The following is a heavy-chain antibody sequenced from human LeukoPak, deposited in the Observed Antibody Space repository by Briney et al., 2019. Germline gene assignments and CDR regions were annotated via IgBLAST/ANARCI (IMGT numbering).Heavy chain of an antibody. CDR3: AKDRTRIRFRELRYYFDY. CDR1: GFTFSSYW. J-gene: IGHJ4*02. D-gene: IGHD3-3*01. V-gene: IGHV3-23*01. Sequence: GGSLRLSCAASGFTFSSYWMSWVRQAPGKGLEWVSAISGSGGSTYYADSVKGRFTISRDNSKNTLYLQMNSLRAEDTAVYYCAKDRTRIRFRELRYYFDYWGQGTLVTVSS. CDR2: ISGSGGST.